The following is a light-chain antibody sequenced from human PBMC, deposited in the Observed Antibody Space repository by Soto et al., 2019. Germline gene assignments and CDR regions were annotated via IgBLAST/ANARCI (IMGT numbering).Light chain of an antibody. CDR1: QCDLYNSNSKNY. CDR3: QQYYSPPLT. V-gene: IGKV4-1*01. Sequence: IVITHSSDSLAGSLVDRATINCKSSQCDLYNSNSKNYLDWYAKKVGQPAELLIYWASTRNSVVADRFSVSGSGTDYTLTITSLQAADAAVYCCQQYYSPPLTFGGGAKVDIK. CDR2: WAS. J-gene: IGKJ4*01.